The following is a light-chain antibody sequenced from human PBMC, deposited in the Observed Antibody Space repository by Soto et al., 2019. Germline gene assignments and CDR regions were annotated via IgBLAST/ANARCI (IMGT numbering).Light chain of an antibody. CDR1: QRLSSNY. J-gene: IGKJ1*01. CDR2: SVS. V-gene: IGKV3-20*01. CDR3: QQYNNWPPWT. Sequence: EIVLTQSPGTLSLSPGERATLSCRASQRLSSNYLAWFQQKPGQAPRLLIYSVSSRATGIPDRFSGSGSGTDFTLTISRLEPEDFAVYYCQQYNNWPPWTFGQGTKVDIK.